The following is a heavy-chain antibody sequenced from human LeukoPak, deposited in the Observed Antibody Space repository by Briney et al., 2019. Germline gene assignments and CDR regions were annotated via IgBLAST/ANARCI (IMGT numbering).Heavy chain of an antibody. D-gene: IGHD3-10*01. V-gene: IGHV4-4*07. J-gene: IGHJ4*02. Sequence: PWETLSLTCTVSGGSTINYFRSWIRQPAGKGLEWIGHIYTSGTTHYNPSLKNRVTISLDTSKSQFSLQLNSVTAADTAVYYCARAEGSGSGAYTLDYWGQGILVTASS. CDR2: IYTSGTT. CDR3: ARAEGSGSGAYTLDY. CDR1: GGSTINYF.